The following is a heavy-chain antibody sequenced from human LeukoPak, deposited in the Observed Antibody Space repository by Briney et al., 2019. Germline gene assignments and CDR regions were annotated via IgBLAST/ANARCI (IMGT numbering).Heavy chain of an antibody. CDR2: ISGSSSYI. D-gene: IGHD2-15*01. CDR3: AREGEYCSGGSCYRYFQY. V-gene: IGHV3-21*01. J-gene: IGHJ1*01. CDR1: GFTFSSYS. Sequence: PGGSLRLSCAASGFTFSSYSMNWVRQAPGKGLEWVSSISGSSSYIYHADSVKGRLTISRDNAKNSLYLQMNGLRAEDTAVYFCAREGEYCSGGSCYRYFQYWGQGTLVTVSS.